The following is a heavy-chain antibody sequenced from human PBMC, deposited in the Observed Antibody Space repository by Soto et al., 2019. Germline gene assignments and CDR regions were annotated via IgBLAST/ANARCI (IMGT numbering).Heavy chain of an antibody. Sequence: SETLSLTCTVSGGSISSYYWSWIRQPPGKGLEWIGYIYYSGSTNYNPSLKSRVTISVDTSKNQFSLKLSSVTAADTAVYYCARVPGGYAIMAETYYYYYMDVWGKGTTVTVSS. J-gene: IGHJ6*03. V-gene: IGHV4-59*01. D-gene: IGHD2-8*01. CDR2: IYYSGST. CDR3: ARVPGGYAIMAETYYYYYMDV. CDR1: GGSISSYY.